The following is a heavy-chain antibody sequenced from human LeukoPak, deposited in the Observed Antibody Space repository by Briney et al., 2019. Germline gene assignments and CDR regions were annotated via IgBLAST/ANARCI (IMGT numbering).Heavy chain of an antibody. CDR1: GGTFSSYA. V-gene: IGHV1-69*04. CDR2: IIPILGIA. D-gene: IGHD1/OR15-1a*01. Sequence: GASVKVSCKASGGTFSSYAISWVRQAPGQGLEWMGRIIPILGIANYAQKFQGRVTITADKSTSTAYMELSSLRSEDTAVYYCAASEGPGEQSRGDWFDPWGQGTLVTVSS. J-gene: IGHJ5*02. CDR3: AASEGPGEQSRGDWFDP.